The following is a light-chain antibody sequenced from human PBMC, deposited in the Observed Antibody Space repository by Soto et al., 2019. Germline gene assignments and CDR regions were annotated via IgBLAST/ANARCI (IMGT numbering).Light chain of an antibody. V-gene: IGLV2-8*01. CDR1: SSDVGGYNY. CDR2: EVS. J-gene: IGLJ3*02. Sequence: QSALTQPPSASGSPGQSVTISCTGTSSDVGGYNYVSWYQQHPGKAPKFMIYEVSKRPSGVPDRFSGSKSGNTASLTVSGLPAEDEADYYCSSYAGSNNLVFGGGIKLTVL. CDR3: SSYAGSNNLV.